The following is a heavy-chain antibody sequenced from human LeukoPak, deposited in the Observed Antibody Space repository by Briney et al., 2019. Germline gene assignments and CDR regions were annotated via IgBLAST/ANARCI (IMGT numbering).Heavy chain of an antibody. CDR2: TIPIFGTA. CDR3: ARMGYDMLTGYYKRSYYFDY. Sequence: ASVKVSCKASGGTFSSYAINWVRQAPGQGLEWMGGTIPIFGTANYAQRFQGRVTITADESTSTAYMELSSLRSEDTAVYYCARMGYDMLTGYYKRSYYFDYWGQGTLVTVSS. D-gene: IGHD3-9*01. CDR1: GGTFSSYA. V-gene: IGHV1-69*13. J-gene: IGHJ4*02.